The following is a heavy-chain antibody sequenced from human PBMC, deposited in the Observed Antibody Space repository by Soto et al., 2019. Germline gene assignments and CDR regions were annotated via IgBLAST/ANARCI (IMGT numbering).Heavy chain of an antibody. J-gene: IGHJ4*02. V-gene: IGHV4-39*01. D-gene: IGHD4-4*01. CDR3: ARQYNNYKFDY. Sequence: QLQLQESGPGLVKPSETLSLTCSVSGASVSGASISSSDYYWGWIRQPPGKGLEWIGSIYYSGTTYYNPSLKSRVTMSVDTSKNQFSLKLSSVTAADTAVYYCARQYNNYKFDYWGQGALVTVSS. CDR1: GASVSGASISSSDYY. CDR2: IYYSGTT.